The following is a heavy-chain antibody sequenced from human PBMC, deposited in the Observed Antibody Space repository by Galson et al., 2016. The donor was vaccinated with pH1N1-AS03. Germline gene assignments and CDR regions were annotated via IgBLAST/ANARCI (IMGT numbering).Heavy chain of an antibody. CDR3: SVYDFWSGPSGFDY. V-gene: IGHV3-15*01. J-gene: IGHJ4*02. D-gene: IGHD3-3*01. CDR2: IKDKNDGERT. CDR1: EFTLNKAS. Sequence: SLRLSCAVSEFTLNKASLNWVRQAPGKGLEWVGRIKDKNDGERTDYAPPVQGRFTISRDDSKSTLYLQMNSLKAEDTAVYYCSVYDFWSGPSGFDYWGQGTLVTVSS.